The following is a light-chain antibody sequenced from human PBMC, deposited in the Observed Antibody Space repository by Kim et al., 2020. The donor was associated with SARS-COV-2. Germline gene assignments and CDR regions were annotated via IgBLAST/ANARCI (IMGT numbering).Light chain of an antibody. V-gene: IGLV6-57*03. Sequence: LTLACTRSSGRVASTYMHWYHRRPGSAPGAVVSETNQRPTSVVPDRFSGSIDSSSNSASLIIYGLKAEDEADYYCQSYDSSNVVFGGGTQLTVL. CDR3: QSYDSSNVV. J-gene: IGLJ2*01. CDR1: SGRVASTY. CDR2: ETN.